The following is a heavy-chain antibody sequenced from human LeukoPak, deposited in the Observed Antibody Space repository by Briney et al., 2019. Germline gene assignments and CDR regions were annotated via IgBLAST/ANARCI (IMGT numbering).Heavy chain of an antibody. CDR3: ARDRNAPAIYYFDY. J-gene: IGHJ4*02. CDR2: IANDGRDK. Sequence: GRSLRLSCVASGFTFSGYAMHWVRQAPGKGLEWVAGIANDGRDKHYADSVKGRFTFSRDNSKNTVYLQMNSLRTEDTAVYYCARDRNAPAIYYFDYWGQGALVTVSS. D-gene: IGHD2-2*02. V-gene: IGHV3-30*04. CDR1: GFTFSGYA.